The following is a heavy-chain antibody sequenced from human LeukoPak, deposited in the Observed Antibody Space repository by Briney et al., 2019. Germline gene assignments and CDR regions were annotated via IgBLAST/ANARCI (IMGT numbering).Heavy chain of an antibody. CDR3: ARDQLITRSPGGY. Sequence: ASVKVSCKASGYTFISYGISWVRQAPGQGLEWMGWISAYNGNTNYAQELQGRVTMTIDTSTSTAYMELRSLRSDDTAVYYCARDQLITRSPGGYWGQGTLVTVSS. D-gene: IGHD1-14*01. V-gene: IGHV1-18*01. CDR2: ISAYNGNT. CDR1: GYTFISYG. J-gene: IGHJ4*02.